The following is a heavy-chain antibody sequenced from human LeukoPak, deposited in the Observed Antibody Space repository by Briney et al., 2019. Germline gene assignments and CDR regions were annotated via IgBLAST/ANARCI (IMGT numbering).Heavy chain of an antibody. J-gene: IGHJ5*02. CDR1: GYTFTSYG. CDR3: ASDQSSTSYKMGAYWFDP. D-gene: IGHD2-2*01. Sequence: ASVKVSCKASGYTFTSYGISWVRQAPGQGLEWMGWISAYNGNTNYAQKLQGRVTMTTDTSTSTAYMELRSLRSDDTAVYYCASDQSSTSYKMGAYWFDPWGQGTLVTVSS. CDR2: ISAYNGNT. V-gene: IGHV1-18*01.